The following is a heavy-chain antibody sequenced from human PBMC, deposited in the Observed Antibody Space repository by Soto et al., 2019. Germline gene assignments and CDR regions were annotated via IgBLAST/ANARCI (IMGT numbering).Heavy chain of an antibody. CDR3: ATEFHHCGGDCYRGPYFGMDV. CDR1: GYTFTGYY. CDR2: INPYTGGT. Sequence: ASVNVSCKASGYTFTGYYVLWVRQAPGQGPECMGWINPYTGGTNYAQKFQGRVTMTGDTSISTAYMELSKLISDDTAVYYCATEFHHCGGDCYRGPYFGMDVWGQGTTVTVSS. V-gene: IGHV1-2*02. J-gene: IGHJ6*02. D-gene: IGHD2-21*02.